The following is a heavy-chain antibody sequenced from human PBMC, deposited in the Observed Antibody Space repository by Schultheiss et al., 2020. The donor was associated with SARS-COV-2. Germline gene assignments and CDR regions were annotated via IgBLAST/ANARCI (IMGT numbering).Heavy chain of an antibody. CDR2: ISSSSSYI. Sequence: GGSLRLSCAASGFTFSSYAMHWVRQAPGKGLEWVSAISSSSSYIYYADSVKGRFTISRDNAKNSLYLQMNSLRAEDTAVYYCAREGLIAAHRAARGDYWGQGTLVTVSS. CDR3: AREGLIAAHRAARGDY. J-gene: IGHJ4*02. CDR1: GFTFSSYA. V-gene: IGHV3-21*01. D-gene: IGHD6-13*01.